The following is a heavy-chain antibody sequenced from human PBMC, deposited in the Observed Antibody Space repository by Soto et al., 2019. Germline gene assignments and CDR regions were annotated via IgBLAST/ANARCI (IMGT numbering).Heavy chain of an antibody. CDR3: AKGTLLGYCSSTSCYQDPRDFDY. CDR1: GFTVSDTG. Sequence: PGGSLRLSCAASGFTVSDTGMHWVRQAPGKGLEWVAVIWYDGNTKYYADSVKGRFTISRDNSKNTLYLQMNSLRAEDTAVYYCAKGTLLGYCSSTSCYQDPRDFDYWGQGTLVTVSS. D-gene: IGHD2-2*01. J-gene: IGHJ4*02. V-gene: IGHV3-30*02. CDR2: IWYDGNTK.